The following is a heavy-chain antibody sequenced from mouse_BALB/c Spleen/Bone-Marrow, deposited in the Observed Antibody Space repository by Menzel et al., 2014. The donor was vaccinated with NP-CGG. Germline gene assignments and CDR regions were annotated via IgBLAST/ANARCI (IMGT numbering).Heavy chain of an antibody. V-gene: IGHV5-9-3*01. CDR2: IGSGDSST. CDR3: ARSGSSYYY. CDR1: GFTFSSYA. D-gene: IGHD1-1*01. Sequence: EVQRVESGGGLVKPGGPLKLSCAASGFTFSSYAMSWVRQTPEKRLEWVATIGSGDSSTYYPDSVKGRFTISRDYAKNTLYLQMSSLRSEDTAMYYCARSGSSYYYWGQGTPLTVTS. J-gene: IGHJ2*01.